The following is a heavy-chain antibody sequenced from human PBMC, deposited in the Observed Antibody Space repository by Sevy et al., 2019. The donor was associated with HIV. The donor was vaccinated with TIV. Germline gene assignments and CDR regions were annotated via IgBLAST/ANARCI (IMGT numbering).Heavy chain of an antibody. V-gene: IGHV3-49*04. CDR1: GFAFSNYG. D-gene: IGHD4-4*01. J-gene: IGHJ4*02. CDR3: TRSVTTIY. Sequence: GGSLRLSCTTSGFAFSNYGLSWVRQAPGEGLEWVGFIRNKDYNGTTEYAASVRGRFFISRDDSKSVAYLQMNNLKTADTGLYYCTRSVTTIYWGRGTRVTVSS. CDR2: IRNKDYNGTT.